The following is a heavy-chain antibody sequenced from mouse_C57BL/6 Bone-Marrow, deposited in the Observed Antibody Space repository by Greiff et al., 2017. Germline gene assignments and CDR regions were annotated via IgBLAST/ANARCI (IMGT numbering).Heavy chain of an antibody. D-gene: IGHD3-1*01. CDR3: ARTSSAWFAY. CDR1: GYTFTDYY. Sequence: QVQLQQSGAELVRPGASVKLSCKASGYTFTDYYINWVKQRPGQGLEWIARIYPGSGNTYYTEKFKGKATLTAEKSSSTAYMQLSSLTSEDSAVYFCARTSSAWFAYWGQGTLVTVAA. V-gene: IGHV1-76*01. CDR2: IYPGSGNT. J-gene: IGHJ3*01.